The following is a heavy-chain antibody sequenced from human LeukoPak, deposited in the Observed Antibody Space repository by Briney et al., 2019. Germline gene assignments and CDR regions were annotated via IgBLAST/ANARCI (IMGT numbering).Heavy chain of an antibody. CDR1: GDTFSSYA. Sequence: ASVKLSCNASGDTFSSYAISWVRQAPGQGLEWMRGIIPIFGTANYAQKFQGRVTITTDESTSTAYMELSSLRSEDTAVYYCARAGIDDFWSGSAFDWFDPWGQGTLVTVSS. J-gene: IGHJ5*02. V-gene: IGHV1-69*05. CDR3: ARAGIDDFWSGSAFDWFDP. CDR2: IIPIFGTA. D-gene: IGHD3-3*01.